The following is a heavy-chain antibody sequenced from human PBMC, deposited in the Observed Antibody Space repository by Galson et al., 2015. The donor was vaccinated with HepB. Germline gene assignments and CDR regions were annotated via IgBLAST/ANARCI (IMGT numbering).Heavy chain of an antibody. V-gene: IGHV1-18*01. CDR1: GYTFTSYG. CDR3: ARDLYYDYVWRPGY. J-gene: IGHJ4*02. D-gene: IGHD3-16*01. Sequence: SVKVSCKASGYTFTSYGISWVRQAPGQGLEWMGWISAYNGNTNYAQKLQGRATMTTDTSTSTAYMELRSLRSDDTAVYYCARDLYYDYVWRPGYWGQGTLVTVSS. CDR2: ISAYNGNT.